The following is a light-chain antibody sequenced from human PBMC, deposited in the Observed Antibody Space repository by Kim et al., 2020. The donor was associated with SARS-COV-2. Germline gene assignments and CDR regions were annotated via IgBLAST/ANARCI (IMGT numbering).Light chain of an antibody. V-gene: IGLV1-44*01. CDR1: SDNIGTSP. J-gene: IGLJ3*02. Sequence: QSVLTQPPSASATPGQRVNISCSGSSDNIGTSPVHWYQVFPATAPKLLIYDNDRRPTGVPDRFSASKSGTSASLALSGVLSEDEADYYCAAWDDTLDALMFGGGTQLTVL. CDR3: AAWDDTLDALM. CDR2: DND.